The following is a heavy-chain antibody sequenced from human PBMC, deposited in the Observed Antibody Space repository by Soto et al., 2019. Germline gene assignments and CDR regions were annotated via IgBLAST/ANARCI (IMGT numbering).Heavy chain of an antibody. Sequence: SETLSLTCAVYGGSFSGYYWDWIRQPPGKGLEWIGEINPDGATNYTPSLRGRVTISIDTSRNQFSLKLSSVTAADTAVYYCARHMGSFSPFDYWGQGTLVTSPQ. V-gene: IGHV4-34*01. J-gene: IGHJ4*02. CDR2: INPDGAT. CDR3: ARHMGSFSPFDY. CDR1: GGSFSGYY. D-gene: IGHD1-26*01.